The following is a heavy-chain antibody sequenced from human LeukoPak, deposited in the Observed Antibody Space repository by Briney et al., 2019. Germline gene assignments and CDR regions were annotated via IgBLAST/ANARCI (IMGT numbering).Heavy chain of an antibody. J-gene: IGHJ5*02. CDR1: GGSTSSRSYY. V-gene: IGHV4-39*07. CDR3: ASERYCSGGSCYPNWFDP. CDR2: IYYSGST. Sequence: PSETLSLTCSVSGGSTSSRSYYWGWIRQPPGKGLEWIGSIYYSGSTYYNPSLKSRVTISVDTSKNQFSLKLSSVAAADTAVYYCASERYCSGGSCYPNWFDPWGQGTLVTVSS. D-gene: IGHD2-15*01.